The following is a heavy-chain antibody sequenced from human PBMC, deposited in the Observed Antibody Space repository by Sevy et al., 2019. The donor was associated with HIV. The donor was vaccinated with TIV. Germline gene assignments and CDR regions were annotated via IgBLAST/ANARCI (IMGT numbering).Heavy chain of an antibody. D-gene: IGHD5-12*01. V-gene: IGHV3-7*01. Sequence: GGSLRLSCAASGFTFSSYWMSWVRQAPGKGLEWVANIKQDGSEKYYVDSVKGRFTISRDNAKNSLYLQMNSLRAEDTAVYYCARSGMGRGYSGYDSVALFDYWGQGTLVTVSS. CDR2: IKQDGSEK. J-gene: IGHJ4*02. CDR3: ARSGMGRGYSGYDSVALFDY. CDR1: GFTFSSYW.